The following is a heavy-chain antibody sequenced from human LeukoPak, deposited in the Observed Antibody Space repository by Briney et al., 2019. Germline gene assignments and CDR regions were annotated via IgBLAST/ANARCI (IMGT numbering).Heavy chain of an antibody. CDR3: AREGYSSSIWFDP. CDR2: IYTSGST. Sequence: SETLSLTCTVSGGSISSGSYYWSWIRQPAGKGLEWIGRIYTSGSTNYNPSLKSRVTISVDTSKNQFSLKLSSVTAADTAVYYCAREGYSSSIWFDPWGQGTPVTVSS. J-gene: IGHJ5*02. D-gene: IGHD6-6*01. CDR1: GGSISSGSYY. V-gene: IGHV4-61*02.